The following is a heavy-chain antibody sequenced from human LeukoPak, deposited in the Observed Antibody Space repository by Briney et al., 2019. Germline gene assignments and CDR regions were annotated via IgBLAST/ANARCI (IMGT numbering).Heavy chain of an antibody. J-gene: IGHJ3*02. CDR2: ISYDGSNK. D-gene: IGHD2-2*02. V-gene: IGHV3-30*18. Sequence: GGSLRLSCAASGFTFSNYGMHWVRQAPGKGLEWVAVISYDGSNKYYADSVKGRFTISRDNSKNTLYLQMSSLRAEDTAVYYCAKGQDIVVVPAAITLGGFDIWGQGTMVTVSS. CDR1: GFTFSNYG. CDR3: AKGQDIVVVPAAITLGGFDI.